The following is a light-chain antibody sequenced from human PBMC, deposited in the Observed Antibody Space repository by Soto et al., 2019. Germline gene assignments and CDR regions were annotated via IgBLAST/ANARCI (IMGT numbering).Light chain of an antibody. J-gene: IGKJ1*01. CDR2: GAS. Sequence: DIRLTQSPSFLSASVGDRVTITCRASQGIRSYLAWYQQRPGKAPELLIYGASTLRPGGASRFSGSGSGTEFTLTISSLQPEDFAVYYCQQYGSSGTFGQGTKVDI. CDR1: QGIRSY. V-gene: IGKV1-9*01. CDR3: QQYGSSGT.